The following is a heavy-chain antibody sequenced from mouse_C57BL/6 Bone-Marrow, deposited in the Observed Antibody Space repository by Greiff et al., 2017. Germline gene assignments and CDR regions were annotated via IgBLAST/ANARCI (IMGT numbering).Heavy chain of an antibody. CDR3: TDYYGSSDY. CDR1: GFNIKDDY. D-gene: IGHD1-1*01. Sequence: SGAELVRPGASVKLSCTASGFNIKDDYMHWVKQRPEQGLEWIGWIDPGNGDTAYAAKFKGKATITADTSSTTAYLQLSSLTAEDTAVYDSTDYYGSSDYWGQGTTLTVSS. V-gene: IGHV14-4*01. J-gene: IGHJ2*01. CDR2: IDPGNGDT.